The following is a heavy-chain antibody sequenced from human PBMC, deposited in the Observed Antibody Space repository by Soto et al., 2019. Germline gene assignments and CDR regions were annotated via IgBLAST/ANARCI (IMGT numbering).Heavy chain of an antibody. CDR3: ARAGCKNGFEDGTFDQ. V-gene: IGHV1-3*01. J-gene: IGHJ4*02. Sequence: ASVKVSCKASGYRFTSYVLHWVRLAPGQRLEWMGWINVGNGNTRYSQQFQGRVALTRDTSASTAYMDLTSLIPEDTAVYYCARAGCKNGFEDGTFDQWGQGTQVTVSS. CDR1: GYRFTSYV. D-gene: IGHD2-8*01. CDR2: INVGNGNT.